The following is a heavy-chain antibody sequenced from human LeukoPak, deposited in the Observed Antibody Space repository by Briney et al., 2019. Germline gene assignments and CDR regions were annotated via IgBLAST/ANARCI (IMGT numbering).Heavy chain of an antibody. Sequence: PGGSLRLSCAASGFTFSSYSMNWVRQAPGKGLEWVSSISSSSSYIYYADSVKGRFTISRDNAKYSLYLQMNSLRAEVTAVYYCASAVTHADWYFDLWGRGTLVTVSS. D-gene: IGHD4-17*01. V-gene: IGHV3-21*01. J-gene: IGHJ2*01. CDR2: ISSSSSYI. CDR3: ASAVTHADWYFDL. CDR1: GFTFSSYS.